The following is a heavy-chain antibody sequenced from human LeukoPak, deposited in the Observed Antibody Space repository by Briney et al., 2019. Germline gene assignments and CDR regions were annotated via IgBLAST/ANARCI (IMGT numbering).Heavy chain of an antibody. D-gene: IGHD6-19*01. Sequence: SETLSLTCTVSGYSISSGYYWGWIRQPPGKGLEWIGSIYHSGSTYYNPSLKSRVTISVDTSKNQFSLKLSSVTAADTAVYYCARVHSSGFPDYWGQGTLVTVSS. CDR3: ARVHSSGFPDY. J-gene: IGHJ4*02. CDR2: IYHSGST. CDR1: GYSISSGYY. V-gene: IGHV4-38-2*02.